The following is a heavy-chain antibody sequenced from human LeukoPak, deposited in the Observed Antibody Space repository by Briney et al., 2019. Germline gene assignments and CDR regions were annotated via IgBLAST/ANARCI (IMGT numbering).Heavy chain of an antibody. V-gene: IGHV3-66*01. CDR2: IYTGGDT. Sequence: GGSLRLSCAASGFTVSSNYMSWVRQAPGKGLEWVSGIYTGGDTYYADSVKDRFTISRDNSKNTLYLQMNSLRAEDTAVYYCTKGLWAGVSAARDWGQGTLVTVSS. D-gene: IGHD3-10*01. CDR1: GFTVSSNY. J-gene: IGHJ4*02. CDR3: TKGLWAGVSAARD.